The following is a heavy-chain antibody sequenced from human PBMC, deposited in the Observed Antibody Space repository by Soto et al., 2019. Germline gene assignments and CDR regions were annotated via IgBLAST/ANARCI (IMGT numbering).Heavy chain of an antibody. J-gene: IGHJ6*02. CDR2: IYPGDSDT. D-gene: IGHD2-8*01. V-gene: IGHV5-51*01. CDR1: GYRFSIYW. Sequence: PGESLKISCKGSGYRFSIYWIAWVRQMPGKGLEWMGIIYPGDSDTRYSPSFQGQVTFSVDKSNNTAYLQWSSLKASDTAMYYCARQGSNGAYYYYGMDVWGQGTAVTVSS. CDR3: ARQGSNGAYYYYGMDV.